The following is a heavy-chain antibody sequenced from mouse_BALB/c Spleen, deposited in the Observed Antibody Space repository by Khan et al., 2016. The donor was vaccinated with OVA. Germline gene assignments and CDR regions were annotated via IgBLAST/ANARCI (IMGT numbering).Heavy chain of an antibody. Sequence: DVKLVESGGGLVQPGGSRKLSCAASGFTFSDYGLAWVRQAPGKGPEWVAFISSLAYSIYYADTVTGRFTISRENAKNTLYLEMSSLRSEDTAMFYCARSWAMDYWGQGTSVTVSS. J-gene: IGHJ4*01. CDR2: ISSLAYSI. CDR3: ARSWAMDY. V-gene: IGHV5-15*02. CDR1: GFTFSDYG.